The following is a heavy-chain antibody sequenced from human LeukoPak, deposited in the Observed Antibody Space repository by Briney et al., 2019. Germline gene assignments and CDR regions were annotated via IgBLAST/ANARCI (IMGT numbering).Heavy chain of an antibody. CDR3: ARKRGHPDAFDI. D-gene: IGHD3-10*01. J-gene: IGHJ3*02. CDR1: GGSISSSSYY. CDR2: IYYSGST. Sequence: SETLSLTCTVSGGSISSSSYYWGWIRPPPGKGLEWIGSIYYSGSTYYNPSLKSRVTISVDTSKNQFSLKLSSVTAADTAVYYCARKRGHPDAFDIWGQGTMVTVSS. V-gene: IGHV4-39*07.